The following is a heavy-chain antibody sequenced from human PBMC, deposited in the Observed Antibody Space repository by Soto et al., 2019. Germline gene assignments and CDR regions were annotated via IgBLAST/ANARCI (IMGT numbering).Heavy chain of an antibody. CDR2: VYYRGRS. D-gene: IGHD4-17*01. CDR3: VSQRTTVPTQAYFDY. J-gene: IGHJ4*02. Sequence: PXEALCLTCAVSGCSVTNSSYYWGWIRQSPGKGLEWIGSVYYRGRSYSKSSVKSRVTISVDTSKNRFSLSLNSVTASDTAVYFCVSQRTTVPTQAYFDYWGPGALVTVSS. CDR1: GCSVTNSSYY. V-gene: IGHV4-39*01.